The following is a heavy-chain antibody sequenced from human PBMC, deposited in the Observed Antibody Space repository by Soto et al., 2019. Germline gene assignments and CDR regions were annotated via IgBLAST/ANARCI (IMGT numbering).Heavy chain of an antibody. D-gene: IGHD3-10*01. CDR3: ARQNYYGSALQYFQH. CDR2: IHYSGST. J-gene: IGHJ1*01. Sequence: WAWIRQPPGNGLEWIGSIHYSGSTYYNPSLKSRVTISVDTSKNQFSLKLSSVTAADTAVYYCARQNYYGSALQYFQHWGQGTLVTVSS. V-gene: IGHV4-39*01.